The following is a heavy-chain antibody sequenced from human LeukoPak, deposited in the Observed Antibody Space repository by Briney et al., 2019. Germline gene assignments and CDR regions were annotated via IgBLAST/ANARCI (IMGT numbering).Heavy chain of an antibody. CDR3: ARVGETYGDYEGGNYDNWFDP. Sequence: SETLSLTCTVSGGSISSGDYYWSWIRQPPGKGLEWIGYIYYSGSTYYNPSLKSRVTISVDTSKNQFSLKLSSVTAADTAVYYCARVGETYGDYEGGNYDNWFDPWGQGTLVTVSS. CDR2: IYYSGST. D-gene: IGHD4-17*01. J-gene: IGHJ5*02. CDR1: GGSISSGDYY. V-gene: IGHV4-30-4*01.